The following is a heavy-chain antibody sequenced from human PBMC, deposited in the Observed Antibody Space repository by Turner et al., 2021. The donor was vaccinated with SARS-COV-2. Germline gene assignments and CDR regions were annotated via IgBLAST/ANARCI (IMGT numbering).Heavy chain of an antibody. Sequence: QVPLVQSGAEVKKPGASVKVSCMASRYTFTGYYMHWVRQAPGQGREWMGWINPNSSGTNYAQKFQGRVTMTRDTSISTGYMELSRLRSDDTAVYFCARGPAVFGVVIMGYWGQGTLVTVSS. J-gene: IGHJ4*02. D-gene: IGHD3-3*01. CDR2: INPNSSGT. CDR1: RYTFTGYY. V-gene: IGHV1-2*02. CDR3: ARGPAVFGVVIMGY.